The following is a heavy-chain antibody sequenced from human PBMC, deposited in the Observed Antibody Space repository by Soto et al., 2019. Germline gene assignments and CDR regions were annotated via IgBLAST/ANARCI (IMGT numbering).Heavy chain of an antibody. Sequence: SETLSLTCAVSGGSISSGGYSWSWIRQPPGKGLEWIGYMYHSGSTYYNPSLKSRVTISVDTSKNQFSLKLSSVPAAETAVYYCAKGGPYGSGSYYFWGQGTLVTVSS. V-gene: IGHV4-30-2*01. CDR2: MYHSGST. J-gene: IGHJ4*02. D-gene: IGHD3-10*01. CDR1: GGSISSGGYS. CDR3: AKGGPYGSGSYYF.